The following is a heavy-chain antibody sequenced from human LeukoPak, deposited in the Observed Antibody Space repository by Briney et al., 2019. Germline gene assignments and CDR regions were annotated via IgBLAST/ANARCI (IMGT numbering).Heavy chain of an antibody. CDR2: IYYSGST. D-gene: IGHD3-22*01. CDR3: ARVLHYYDSSGYRY. V-gene: IGHV4-59*12. Sequence: SETLSLTCTVSGGSISSYYWSWIRQPPGKGLEWIGYIYYSGSTNYNPSLKSRVTISVDTSKNQFSLKLSSVTAADTAVYYCARVLHYYDSSGYRYWGQGTLVTVSS. J-gene: IGHJ4*02. CDR1: GGSISSYY.